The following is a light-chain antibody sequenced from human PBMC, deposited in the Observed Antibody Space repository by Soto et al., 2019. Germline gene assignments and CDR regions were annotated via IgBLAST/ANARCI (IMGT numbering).Light chain of an antibody. J-gene: IGKJ1*01. CDR2: RAS. CDR1: QTVTSSY. Sequence: EIVMTQSPATLSLSPGERATLSCRASQTVTSSYISWYQQKPGQAPRLLIYRASTMSTGIPARFSGSGSGTDFTLTINSLQPEDFAVYYCQQDYNLPWTVGQGTKVEI. CDR3: QQDYNLPWT. V-gene: IGKV3D-7*01.